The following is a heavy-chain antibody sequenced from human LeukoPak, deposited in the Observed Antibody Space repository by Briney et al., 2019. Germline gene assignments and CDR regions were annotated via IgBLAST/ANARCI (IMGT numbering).Heavy chain of an antibody. CDR3: AGQNYDFWSGRDC. Sequence: SETLSLTCTVSGGSIRSSYWTWIRQPPGKGLEWIGYIYYTGSTNYNPSLKSRVTISVDTSKNQFSLKLSSVTAADTAVYYCAGQNYDFWSGRDCWGQGTLVTVSS. CDR2: IYYTGST. J-gene: IGHJ4*02. V-gene: IGHV4-59*08. CDR1: GGSIRSSY. D-gene: IGHD3-3*01.